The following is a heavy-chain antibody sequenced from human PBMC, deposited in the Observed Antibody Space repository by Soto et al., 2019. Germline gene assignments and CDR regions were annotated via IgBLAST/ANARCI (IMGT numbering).Heavy chain of an antibody. J-gene: IGHJ5*02. CDR3: EKENGHGSGNWFDP. CDR1: AFPFSSYG. D-gene: IGHD3-10*01. V-gene: IGHV3-23*01. Sequence: EVQVLESGGGLVQPGGSLRLSCPASAFPFSSYGMSWVRQAPGKGLEWVSGFSGSGGSAYYADSVKGRFTISRDKSKNTVYLQMSSLRSEDTAVYYWEKENGHGSGNWFDPWGQGTLVTVSS. CDR2: FSGSGGSA.